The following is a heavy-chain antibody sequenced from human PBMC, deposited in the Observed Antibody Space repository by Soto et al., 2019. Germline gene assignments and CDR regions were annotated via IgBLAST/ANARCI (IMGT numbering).Heavy chain of an antibody. CDR3: AKNGDCAGPGCNVSWFDP. CDR2: TSHDGVT. CDR1: SGSIDNVCW. J-gene: IGHJ5*02. D-gene: IGHD2-21*01. V-gene: IGHV4-4*02. Sequence: SETLSLTCAVSSGSIDNVCWWSWVRQSPGKGLEWIGETSHDGVTNYNPSLEGRVTISIDKSKNQFYLDLNSVTAADTAMYYCAKNGDCAGPGCNVSWFDPWGQGTLVTVSS.